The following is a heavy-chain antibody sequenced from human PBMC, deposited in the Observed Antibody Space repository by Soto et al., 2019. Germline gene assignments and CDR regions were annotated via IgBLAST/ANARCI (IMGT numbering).Heavy chain of an antibody. Sequence: EVQLVESGGGLVKPGGSLRLSCAASGFSISNAWMTWVRQAPGKGLEWVGRIKRKTDGGTTEYAAPVKGRFTISRDDSKNTLYLQMNSLKTEDTAVYYCTTYTYGSSKDWGQGTLVTVSS. CDR2: IKRKTDGGTT. CDR1: GFSISNAW. J-gene: IGHJ4*02. D-gene: IGHD1-26*01. CDR3: TTYTYGSSKD. V-gene: IGHV3-15*01.